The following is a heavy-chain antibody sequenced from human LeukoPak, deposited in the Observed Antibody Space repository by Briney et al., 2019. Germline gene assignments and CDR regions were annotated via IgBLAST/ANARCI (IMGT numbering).Heavy chain of an antibody. CDR2: ISYDGSNK. J-gene: IGHJ4*02. Sequence: GGSLRLSCAASGFTVSSYGMHWVRQAPGKGLEWVAVISYDGSNKYYADSVKGRFTISRDNSKNTLYLQMNSLRAEDTAVYYCAKDVPGWGQGTLVTVSS. V-gene: IGHV3-30*18. CDR1: GFTVSSYG. CDR3: AKDVPG.